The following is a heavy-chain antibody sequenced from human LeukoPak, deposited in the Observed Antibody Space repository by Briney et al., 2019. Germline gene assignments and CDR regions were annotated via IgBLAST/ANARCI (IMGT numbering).Heavy chain of an antibody. CDR3: ARGSSYYYYGMDV. J-gene: IGHJ6*01. Sequence: WETLSLTCGVYGRSFSGYYWSWVRQPPGKGLEWIGEINHGGRTNYNPSLKSRVTISVDTSKKQFFLKLSSGTTAEAAVVFCARGSSYYYYGMDVWGQGATVTVSS. CDR2: INHGGRT. V-gene: IGHV4-34*01. CDR1: GRSFSGYY.